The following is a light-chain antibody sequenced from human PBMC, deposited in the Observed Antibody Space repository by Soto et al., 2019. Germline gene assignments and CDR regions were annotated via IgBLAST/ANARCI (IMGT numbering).Light chain of an antibody. CDR3: QQRSNWPLS. CDR2: DAS. J-gene: IGKJ4*01. V-gene: IGKV3-11*01. CDR1: QSVSSL. Sequence: EIVLTQSPATLSLSPGERATLSCRASQSVSSLLAWYQQKSGQPPRLLISDASNRATGVPARFSGSGSGTDFTLISSSLEPEDFAVYYCQQRSNWPLSFGGGTKVEI.